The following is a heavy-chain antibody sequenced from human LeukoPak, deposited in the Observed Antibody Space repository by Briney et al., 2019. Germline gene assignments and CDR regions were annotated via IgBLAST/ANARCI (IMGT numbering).Heavy chain of an antibody. J-gene: IGHJ6*02. CDR2: ISSSGSTI. CDR3: ARGKTPLYYYGLDV. CDR1: TFTFSNYE. Sequence: GGSLRLSCAASTFTFSNYEMNWVRQAPGKGLEMVSYISSSGSTIYYADSVKGRFTISRGNAKNSLYLQMNSLRAEDTAIYYCARGKTPLYYYGLDVWGQGTTVTVSS. V-gene: IGHV3-48*03.